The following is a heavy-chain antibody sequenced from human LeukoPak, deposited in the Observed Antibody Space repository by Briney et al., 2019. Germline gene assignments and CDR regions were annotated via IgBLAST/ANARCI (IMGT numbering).Heavy chain of an antibody. Sequence: GGSLRLSCAASGFTFSSYGMHWVRQAPGKGLEWVAVIWYDGSNKYYADSVKGRFTIFRGNSKNTLYLQMNSLRAEDTAVYYCAKGGYSSSWYQSLSDWFDPWGQGTLVTVSS. CDR1: GFTFSSYG. D-gene: IGHD6-13*01. V-gene: IGHV3-33*06. J-gene: IGHJ5*02. CDR3: AKGGYSSSWYQSLSDWFDP. CDR2: IWYDGSNK.